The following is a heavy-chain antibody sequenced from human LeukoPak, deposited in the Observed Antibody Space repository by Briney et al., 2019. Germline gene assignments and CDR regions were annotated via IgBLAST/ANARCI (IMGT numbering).Heavy chain of an antibody. Sequence: GGSLRLSCAASGFSFASYGMNWVRQAPGKGLEWVSHITSDGHVETYVDSVRGRFAMSRDNAKDLLFLQMNGLRAEDTAVYYCARDTLNGPFVISLDYWGQGALVTVSS. CDR2: ITSDGHVE. V-gene: IGHV3-48*03. J-gene: IGHJ4*02. D-gene: IGHD3-9*01. CDR1: GFSFASYG. CDR3: ARDTLNGPFVISLDY.